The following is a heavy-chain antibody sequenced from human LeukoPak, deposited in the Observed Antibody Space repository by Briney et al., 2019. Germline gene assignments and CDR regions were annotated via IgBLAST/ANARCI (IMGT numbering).Heavy chain of an antibody. CDR3: ARGSSNVAARNNWFDP. D-gene: IGHD6-6*01. V-gene: IGHV3-53*01. J-gene: IGHJ5*02. Sequence: GGSLRLSCIASGFTVSTNYMSWIRQAPGKGLEWVSVIYSAGSTYYADSVKGRFTISRDNSKNTVYLQMHSLRAEDTAIYYCARGSSNVAARNNWFDPWGQGTLVTVSS. CDR2: IYSAGST. CDR1: GFTVSTNY.